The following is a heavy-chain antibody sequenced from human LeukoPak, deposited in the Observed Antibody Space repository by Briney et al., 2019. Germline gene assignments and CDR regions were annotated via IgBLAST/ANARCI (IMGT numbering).Heavy chain of an antibody. D-gene: IGHD2-2*01. CDR3: ARILGYCSSTSCSRRWFDP. V-gene: IGHV4-59*01. CDR2: IYYSGST. Sequence: PSETLSLTCTVSGGSISRYYGSWMRQPPGKGREWFGYIYYSGSTNYNPSLKSRVTISVDTSKNQFSLKLSSVTAADTAVYYCARILGYCSSTSCSRRWFDPWGQGTLVTVSS. J-gene: IGHJ5*02. CDR1: GGSISRYY.